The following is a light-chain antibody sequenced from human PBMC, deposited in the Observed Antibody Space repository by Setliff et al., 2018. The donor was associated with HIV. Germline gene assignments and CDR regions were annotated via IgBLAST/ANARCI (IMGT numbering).Light chain of an antibody. CDR3: CSNTGSNTFV. CDR1: SNDVGRYDL. V-gene: IGLV2-23*01. Sequence: QSVLTQPASVSGSPGQSITISCTGTSNDVGRYDLVSWYQQHPARAPKFIIYQATRRPSGVSNRFSGSKSGNVASLTISGLQAEDEADYYCCSNTGSNTFVFGTGTKVTVL. CDR2: QAT. J-gene: IGLJ1*01.